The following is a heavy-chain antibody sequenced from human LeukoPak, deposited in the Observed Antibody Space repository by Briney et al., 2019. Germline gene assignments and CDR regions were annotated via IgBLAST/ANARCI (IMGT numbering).Heavy chain of an antibody. D-gene: IGHD4-23*01. Sequence: SETLSLTCAVYGGSFSGYYWSWIRQPLGKGLEWIGSIYYTGSTYYNPSLKSRVTISVDTSKNQFSLKLSSVTAADTAVYYCARLHYGGNYGYYYYYMDVWGKGTTVTISS. J-gene: IGHJ6*03. CDR3: ARLHYGGNYGYYYYYMDV. CDR2: IYYTGST. V-gene: IGHV4-34*01. CDR1: GGSFSGYY.